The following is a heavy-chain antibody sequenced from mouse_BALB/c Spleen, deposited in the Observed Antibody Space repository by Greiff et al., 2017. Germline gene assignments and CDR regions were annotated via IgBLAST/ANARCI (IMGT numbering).Heavy chain of an antibody. CDR2: INPYNGAT. D-gene: IGHD3-2*01. CDR3: ADSSGYVEAWFAY. Sequence: DVKLVESGPELVKPGASVKISCKASGYSFTGYYMHWVKQSHVKSLEWIGRINPYNGATSYNQNFKDKASLTVDKSSSTAYMELHSLTSEDSAVYYCADSSGYVEAWFAYWGQGTLVTVSA. V-gene: IGHV1-31*01. J-gene: IGHJ3*01. CDR1: GYSFTGYY.